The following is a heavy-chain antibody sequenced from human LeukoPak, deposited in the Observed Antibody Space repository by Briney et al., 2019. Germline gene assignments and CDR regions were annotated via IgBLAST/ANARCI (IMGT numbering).Heavy chain of an antibody. D-gene: IGHD2-15*01. CDR3: ARHPCSGGRCRPFDY. V-gene: IGHV4-39*01. CDR2: IYYSGST. CDR1: GYSISNTFYY. Sequence: SETLSLTCTVSGYSISNTFYYWGWIRQPPGKGLEWIGSIYYSGSTYYNPSLKSRVTISVDTSKNQFSLRLSSVTAADTAVYYCARHPCSGGRCRPFDYWGQGTLVTVSS. J-gene: IGHJ4*02.